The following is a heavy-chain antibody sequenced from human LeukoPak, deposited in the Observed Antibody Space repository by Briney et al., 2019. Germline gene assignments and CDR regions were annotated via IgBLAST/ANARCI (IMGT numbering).Heavy chain of an antibody. D-gene: IGHD6-19*01. J-gene: IGHJ4*02. CDR2: FDPEDGET. Sequence: ASVKVSCKVSGYTLTELSMHWVRQAPGKGLEWMGGFDPEDGETIYAQKFQGRVTMTEDTSTDTAYMELSSLRSEDTAVYYRATPPLRWLVKGGYYFDYWGQGTLVTVSS. CDR1: GYTLTELS. CDR3: ATPPLRWLVKGGYYFDY. V-gene: IGHV1-24*01.